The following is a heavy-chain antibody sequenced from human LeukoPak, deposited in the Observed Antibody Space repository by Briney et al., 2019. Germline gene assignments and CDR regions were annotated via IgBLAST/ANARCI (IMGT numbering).Heavy chain of an antibody. V-gene: IGHV1-46*01. Sequence: ASVKVSCKASGYTFTSYYLHWVRQAPGQGLEWMGIINPSGGSTSYAQKFQGRVTMTTDTSTSTAYMELRSLRSDDTAVYYCARDSQYATTTPHAFDIWGQGTMVTVSS. J-gene: IGHJ3*02. CDR1: GYTFTSYY. D-gene: IGHD1-26*01. CDR2: INPSGGST. CDR3: ARDSQYATTTPHAFDI.